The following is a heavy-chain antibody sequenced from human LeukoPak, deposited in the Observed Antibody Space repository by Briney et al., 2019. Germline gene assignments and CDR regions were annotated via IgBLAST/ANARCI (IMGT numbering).Heavy chain of an antibody. Sequence: PSETLSLTCTVSGGSMRSHYWSWIRQPPGKGLEWIGYIYYSGNTNYNPSFKSRVTISVDTSKNQFSLKLSSVTAADTAVYYCASLWPYQLSAFDIWGQGTMVTVSS. CDR3: ASLWPYQLSAFDI. J-gene: IGHJ3*02. CDR2: IYYSGNT. CDR1: GGSMRSHY. D-gene: IGHD2-2*01. V-gene: IGHV4-59*11.